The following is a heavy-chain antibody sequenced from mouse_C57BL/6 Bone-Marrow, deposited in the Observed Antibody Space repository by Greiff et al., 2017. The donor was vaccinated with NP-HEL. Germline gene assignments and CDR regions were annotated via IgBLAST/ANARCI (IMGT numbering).Heavy chain of an antibody. J-gene: IGHJ3*01. CDR1: GFTFSSYT. CDR2: ISGGGGNT. Sequence: EVQLQESGGGLVKPGGSLKLSCAASGFTFSSYTMSWVRQTPEKRLEWVATISGGGGNTYYPDSVKGRFTISRDNAKNTLYLQMSSLRSEDTALYYCARLIPFAYWGQGTLVTVSA. V-gene: IGHV5-9*01. CDR3: ARLIPFAY.